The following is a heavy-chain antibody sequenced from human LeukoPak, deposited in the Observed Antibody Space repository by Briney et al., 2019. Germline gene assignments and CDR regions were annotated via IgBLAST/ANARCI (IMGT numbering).Heavy chain of an antibody. Sequence: PGGSLRLSCAASGFTFSSYWMSWVRQAPGKGLEWVANIKQDGSEKYYVDSVKGRFTISGDNAKNSLYLQMNSLRAEDTAVYYCARVIYYYDSSGPYYFDYWGQGTLVTVSS. CDR3: ARVIYYYDSSGPYYFDY. CDR2: IKQDGSEK. CDR1: GFTFSSYW. D-gene: IGHD3-22*01. V-gene: IGHV3-7*01. J-gene: IGHJ4*02.